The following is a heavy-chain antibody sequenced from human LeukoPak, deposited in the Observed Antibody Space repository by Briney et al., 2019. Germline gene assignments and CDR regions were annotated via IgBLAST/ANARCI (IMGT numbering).Heavy chain of an antibody. V-gene: IGHV4-34*01. CDR3: ARHRRFGDLSSYYYGMDV. D-gene: IGHD3-10*01. J-gene: IGHJ6*04. CDR1: GGSFSGYY. CDR2: TNHSGST. Sequence: SETLSLTCAVYGGSFSGYYWSWIRQPPGKGLEWIGETNHSGSTNHNPPLKSRVTISVDTSKNQFSLKLTSVTASDTAVYYCARHRRFGDLSSYYYGMDVWGKGATVTVSS.